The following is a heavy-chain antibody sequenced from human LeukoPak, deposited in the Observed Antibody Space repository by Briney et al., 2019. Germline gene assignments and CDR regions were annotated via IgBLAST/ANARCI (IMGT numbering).Heavy chain of an antibody. CDR1: GYTFTSYG. CDR2: ISAYNGNT. Sequence: GASVKVSCKASGYTFTSYGISWVRQAPGQGLEWMGWISAYNGNTNYAQKLQGRVTMTTDTSASTAYMELSSLRSEDTAVYYCARDFDRDSSGFDYWGQGTLVTVSS. V-gene: IGHV1-18*01. J-gene: IGHJ4*02. CDR3: ARDFDRDSSGFDY. D-gene: IGHD6-19*01.